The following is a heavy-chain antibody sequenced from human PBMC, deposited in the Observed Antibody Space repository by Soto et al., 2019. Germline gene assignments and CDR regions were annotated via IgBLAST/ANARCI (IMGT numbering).Heavy chain of an antibody. CDR2: IYPGDSDT. CDR3: ERLAGYCSTNGCHGDYAMGV. Sequence: GESLKISWKGSGYSFTSYWIGWVRQMPGKGLGWMGIIYPGDSDTRYSPSFQGQVTISADKSISTAYLQWSSLKASDTAMYYCERLAGYCSTNGCHGDYAMGVWGQGTTVTVSS. D-gene: IGHD2-2*01. V-gene: IGHV5-51*01. J-gene: IGHJ6*02. CDR1: GYSFTSYW.